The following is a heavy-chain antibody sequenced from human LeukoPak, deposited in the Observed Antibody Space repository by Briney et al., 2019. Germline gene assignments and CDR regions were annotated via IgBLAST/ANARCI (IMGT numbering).Heavy chain of an antibody. CDR2: IYYSGST. CDR1: GGSISSYY. V-gene: IGHV4-59*01. J-gene: IGHJ4*02. CDR3: ARDLAAAVDTFDY. Sequence: PSETLSLTCTVSGGSISSYYWSWIRQPPGKGLEWIGYIYYSGSTNYNPSLKSRVTISVDTSKNQFSLKLSSVTAADTAVYYCARDLAAAVDTFDYWGQGTLVTVSS. D-gene: IGHD6-13*01.